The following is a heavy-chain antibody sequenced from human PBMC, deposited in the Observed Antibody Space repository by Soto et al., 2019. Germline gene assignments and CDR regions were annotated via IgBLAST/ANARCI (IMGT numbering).Heavy chain of an antibody. V-gene: IGHV3-23*01. CDR2: ISGSDGNT. CDR1: GFTFSNYA. CDR3: AKSRDSSTSCSTN. J-gene: IGHJ4*02. D-gene: IGHD2-2*01. Sequence: EVQLLESGGGLVQPGGSLRLSCAASGFTFSNYAMSWVRQAPGKGLEWVSVISGSDGNTYYVDSMKGRFTISRDNSKNTLYLQMDSLRVEDTAVYYCAKSRDSSTSCSTNWGRGSLVTVSS.